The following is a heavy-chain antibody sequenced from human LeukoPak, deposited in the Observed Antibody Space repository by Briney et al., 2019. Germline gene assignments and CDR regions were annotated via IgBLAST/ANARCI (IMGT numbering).Heavy chain of an antibody. CDR2: ISSTSSYI. CDR3: ARVTGSYAEIDY. V-gene: IGHV3-21*01. CDR1: GCTFSSYN. Sequence: GGSLRLSCAASGCTFSSYNMNWVRQAPGEGLEWVSSISSTSSYIYYTDSVKGRFTISRDNAKNSLYLQMNSLRAEDTAVYYCARVTGSYAEIDYWGQGTLVTVSS. D-gene: IGHD2-2*01. J-gene: IGHJ4*02.